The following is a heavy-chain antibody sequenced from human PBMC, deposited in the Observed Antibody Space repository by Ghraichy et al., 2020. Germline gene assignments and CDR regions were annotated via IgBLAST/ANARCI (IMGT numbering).Heavy chain of an antibody. CDR3: ARGLYYYDSRTTN. J-gene: IGHJ4*02. Sequence: SETLSLTCTVSGASISSGNWWNWVRQPPGEGLEWIGEIYHSGSTSYNPSLKSRVTISVDKSTNRFSLKLSSVTAADTAMYYCARGLYYYDSRTTNWGQGTLVTVSS. V-gene: IGHV4-4*02. CDR2: IYHSGST. CDR1: GASISSGNW. D-gene: IGHD3-22*01.